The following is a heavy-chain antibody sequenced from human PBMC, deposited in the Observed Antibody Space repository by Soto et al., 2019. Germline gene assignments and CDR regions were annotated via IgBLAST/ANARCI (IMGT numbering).Heavy chain of an antibody. CDR1: GGSISGYY. J-gene: IGHJ4*02. Sequence: QVQLRESGPGLVRPSETLSLTCTVSGGSISGYYWSWIRQPPGKGLEWIGYVYYSGSTNYNPSLRSRVPMSVDTSKNQFSLKVSSVTAADTAVYYCARAPSWNYDYWGQGTLVTVSS. D-gene: IGHD1-7*01. CDR3: ARAPSWNYDY. CDR2: VYYSGST. V-gene: IGHV4-59*01.